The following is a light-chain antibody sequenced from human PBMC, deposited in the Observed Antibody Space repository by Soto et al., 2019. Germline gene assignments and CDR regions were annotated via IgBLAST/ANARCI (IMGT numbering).Light chain of an antibody. CDR1: QFLSSY. Sequence: EVVLTQSPATLSLAPGERATLSCRASQFLSSYLAWYQQKPGQAPRLLIYGASNRATGIPDRFSGSGSGTDFTLTISRLEPEDFAVYYCQQYGSSGTFGQGTKVDIK. V-gene: IGKV3-20*01. CDR2: GAS. CDR3: QQYGSSGT. J-gene: IGKJ1*01.